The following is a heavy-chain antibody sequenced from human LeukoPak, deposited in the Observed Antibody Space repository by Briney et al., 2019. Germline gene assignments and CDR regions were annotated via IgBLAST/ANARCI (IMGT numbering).Heavy chain of an antibody. V-gene: IGHV3-30*18. CDR3: AKDASPTVTTAYWYFDL. D-gene: IGHD4-17*01. CDR1: GFTFSSYG. CDR2: ISYDGGNK. J-gene: IGHJ2*01. Sequence: GGSLRLSCAASGFTFSSYGMHWVRQAPGKGLEWVAVISYDGGNKYCADSVKGRFTISRDNSKNTLYLQMNSLRAEDTAVYYCAKDASPTVTTAYWYFDLWGRGTLVTVSS.